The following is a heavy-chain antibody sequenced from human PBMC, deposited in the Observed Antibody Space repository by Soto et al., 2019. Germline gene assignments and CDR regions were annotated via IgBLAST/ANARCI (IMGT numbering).Heavy chain of an antibody. D-gene: IGHD3-22*01. CDR1: GYSFSSYG. Sequence: APAKISSTASGYSFSSYGITWARQTPGQGLEWLGWISPYNDDTKYAQRLQGRVTMTTDTSTRTAYMDIRGLRDEDTAVYYCARVVVVIPPGYYYAMDVWGQGTTVTVSS. CDR3: ARVVVVIPPGYYYAMDV. CDR2: ISPYNDDT. V-gene: IGHV1-18*01. J-gene: IGHJ6*02.